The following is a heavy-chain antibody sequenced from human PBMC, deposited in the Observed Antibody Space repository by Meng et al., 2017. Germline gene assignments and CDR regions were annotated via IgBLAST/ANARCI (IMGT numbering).Heavy chain of an antibody. CDR3: ARDEDISAAGKLFGDY. V-gene: IGHV1-2*06. CDR2: INPKSGDT. D-gene: IGHD6-13*01. Sequence: GQLGQSGAEVEKPGASVKVSCKASGYTFPDYWLHWVRRAPGQGLEWMGRINPKSGDTHYAQRFQGRVTMTGDTSISTAYMELSGLRSDDTAMYYCARDEDISAAGKLFGDYWGQGTLVTVSS. J-gene: IGHJ4*02. CDR1: GYTFPDYW.